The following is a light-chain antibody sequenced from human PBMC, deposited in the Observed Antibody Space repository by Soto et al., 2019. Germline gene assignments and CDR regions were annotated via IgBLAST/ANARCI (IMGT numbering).Light chain of an antibody. CDR1: QSVGSS. CDR3: QQYVNWSWA. Sequence: EIVMTQSPATLSVSPGERATLSCRASQSVGSSLAWYQQKPGQAPRLLIYGASTRANGIPARFSGSASGTEFTLTITSLQSEDFAVYYRQQYVNWSWAFGQGTKV. CDR2: GAS. V-gene: IGKV3-15*01. J-gene: IGKJ1*01.